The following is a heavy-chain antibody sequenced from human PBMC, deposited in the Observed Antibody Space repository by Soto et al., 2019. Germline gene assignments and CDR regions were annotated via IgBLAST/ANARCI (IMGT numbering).Heavy chain of an antibody. CDR1: GGTFSSYA. CDR2: IITIFGTA. D-gene: IGHD3-22*01. J-gene: IGHJ4*02. Sequence: QVQLVQSGAEVKKPGSSVKVSCKASGGTFSSYAISWVRQAPGQGLEWMGGIITIFGTANYAQKFQGRVTITADESTSTAYMELSSLRSEDTAVYYCARAGRYYYDSSGYPYYFDYWGQGTLVTVSS. V-gene: IGHV1-69*01. CDR3: ARAGRYYYDSSGYPYYFDY.